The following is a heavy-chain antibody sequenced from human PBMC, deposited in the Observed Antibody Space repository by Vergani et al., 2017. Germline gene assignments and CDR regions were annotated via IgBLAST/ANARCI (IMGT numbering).Heavy chain of an antibody. J-gene: IGHJ6*02. Sequence: QVQLQESGPRLVKPSETLSLTCTVSGGSISSYYWSWIRQPPGKGLEWIGYIYYSGSTNYNPSLKSRVTISVDTSKNRFSLKLSSVTAADTAVYYCARVRAAADYYYYYGMDVWGQGTTVTVSS. D-gene: IGHD6-13*01. CDR1: GGSISSYY. CDR3: ARVRAAADYYYYYGMDV. V-gene: IGHV4-59*01. CDR2: IYYSGST.